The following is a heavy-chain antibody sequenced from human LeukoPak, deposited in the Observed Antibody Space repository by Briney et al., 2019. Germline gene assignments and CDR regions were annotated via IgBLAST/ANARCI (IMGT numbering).Heavy chain of an antibody. J-gene: IGHJ4*02. D-gene: IGHD5-18*01. CDR3: AKDREFRSYGYYFDY. CDR1: GFTFDDYA. V-gene: IGHV3-9*01. CDR2: TSWNSGSI. Sequence: GGSLRLSCAASGFTFDDYAMHWVRQAPGKGLEWVSGTSWNSGSIGYADSVKGRFTISRDNAKNSLYLQMNSLRAEDTALYYCAKDREFRSYGYYFDYWGQGTLVTVSS.